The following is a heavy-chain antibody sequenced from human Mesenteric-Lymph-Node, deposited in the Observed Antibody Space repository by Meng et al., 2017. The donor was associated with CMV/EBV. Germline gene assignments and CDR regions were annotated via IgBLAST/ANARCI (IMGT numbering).Heavy chain of an antibody. V-gene: IGHV3-30*04. Sequence: GESLKISCAASGFTFNNYAMHWVRQAPGKGVEWVALITYDGSKKFYADSVKGRFTISRDNSKNMLFLQMNSLRPEDTAVYYCARDLTPHIVVVIDVLGAMDVWGQGTTVTVSS. CDR3: ARDLTPHIVVVIDVLGAMDV. CDR2: ITYDGSKK. J-gene: IGHJ6*02. CDR1: GFTFNNYA. D-gene: IGHD2-21*01.